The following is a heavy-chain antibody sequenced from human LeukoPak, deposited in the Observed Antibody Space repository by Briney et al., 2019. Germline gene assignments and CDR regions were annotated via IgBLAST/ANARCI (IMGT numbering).Heavy chain of an antibody. CDR1: GYTFTSYG. Sequence: ASVKVSCKASGYTFTSYGISWVRQAPGQGLEWMGIINPSGGSTSYAQKFQGRVTMTRDMSTSTVYMELSSLRSEDTAVYYCARDKVGTMIVGNNWFDPWGQGTLVTVSS. D-gene: IGHD3-22*01. CDR3: ARDKVGTMIVGNNWFDP. J-gene: IGHJ5*02. CDR2: INPSGGST. V-gene: IGHV1-46*01.